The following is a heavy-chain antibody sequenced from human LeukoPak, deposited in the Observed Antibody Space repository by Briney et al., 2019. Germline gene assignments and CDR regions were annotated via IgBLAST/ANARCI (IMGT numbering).Heavy chain of an antibody. V-gene: IGHV4-31*02. CDR3: ARVPAAISAPDY. J-gene: IGHJ4*02. CDR2: IYYSGST. D-gene: IGHD2-2*02. Sequence: XGYIYYSGSTYYNPSLKSRVTMSVDTSKNQFSLKLISVTAADTAVYYCARVPAAISAPDYWGQGTLVTVSS.